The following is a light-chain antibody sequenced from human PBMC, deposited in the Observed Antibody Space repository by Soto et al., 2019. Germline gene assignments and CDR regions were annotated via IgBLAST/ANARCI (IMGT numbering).Light chain of an antibody. V-gene: IGKV1-39*01. CDR2: AAS. J-gene: IGKJ5*01. Sequence: DIQMTQSQSSLSASVGDRVTITCRASQSIATYLNWYQHKLGKAPKLLIYAASSLQSGGPSRFSGRGSGTNFTLTISSLQPEDFATYVCQQSYTFPITFGHGKRLEIK. CDR1: QSIATY. CDR3: QQSYTFPIT.